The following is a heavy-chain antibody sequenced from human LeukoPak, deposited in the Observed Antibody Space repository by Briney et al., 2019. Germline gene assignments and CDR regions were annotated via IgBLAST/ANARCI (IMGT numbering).Heavy chain of an antibody. CDR2: IYHGDSDT. CDR1: GYSFTSYW. J-gene: IGHJ6*03. V-gene: IGHV5-51*01. Sequence: GESLRISCKGSGYSFTSYWIGWVRQMPGKGLEWMGIIYHGDSDTRYSPSFQGQVTISADKSITTAYLQWSSLKASDTAMYYCARLYTNNWYPAGYYHYYYMDVWGKGTTVTVSS. D-gene: IGHD6-13*01. CDR3: ARLYTNNWYPAGYYHYYYMDV.